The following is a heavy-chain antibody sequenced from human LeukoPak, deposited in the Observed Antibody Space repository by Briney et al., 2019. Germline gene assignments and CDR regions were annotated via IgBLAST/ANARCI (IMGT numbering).Heavy chain of an antibody. J-gene: IGHJ6*03. CDR2: IRYDGSNK. Sequence: QSGGSLRLSCAASGFTFSSYGMHWVRQAPGKGLEWVAFIRYDGSNKYYAGSVKGRFTISRDNSKNTLYLQMNSLRAEDTAVYYCAKVITNYYYYMDVWGKGTTVTVSS. V-gene: IGHV3-30*02. CDR1: GFTFSSYG. CDR3: AKVITNYYYYMDV. D-gene: IGHD3-16*02.